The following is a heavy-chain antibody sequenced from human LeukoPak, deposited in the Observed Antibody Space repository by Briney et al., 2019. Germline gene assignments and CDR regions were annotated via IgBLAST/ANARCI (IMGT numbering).Heavy chain of an antibody. CDR2: IRTKSGET. J-gene: IGHJ4*02. D-gene: IGHD7-27*01. CDR1: GYTFTDHY. CDR3: ARDHNWGPDY. V-gene: IGHV1-2*02. Sequence: GASVKVSCKASGYTFTDHYLHWVRQAPGQGLEWVGWIRTKSGETHYAQKFQGRVTMTRDTSIRTAYLELSGVRSDDTAVYYCARDHNWGPDYWGQGTLITVSS.